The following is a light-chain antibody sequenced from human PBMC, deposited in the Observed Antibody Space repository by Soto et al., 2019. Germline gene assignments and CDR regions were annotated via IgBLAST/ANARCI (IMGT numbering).Light chain of an antibody. J-gene: IGLJ3*02. CDR3: AAWDDSVTGPV. Sequence: QLVLTQPPSASGTPGQRVTISCSGSRSNIGSNSVNWYQQFPGTAPKLLIYSSNQRPSGVPDRFSGSKSGTSGSLAISGLQSEDEADYYCAAWDDSVTGPVFGGGTKVTVL. CDR2: SSN. V-gene: IGLV1-44*01. CDR1: RSNIGSNS.